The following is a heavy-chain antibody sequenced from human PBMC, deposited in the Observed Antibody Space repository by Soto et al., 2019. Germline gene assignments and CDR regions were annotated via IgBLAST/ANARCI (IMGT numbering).Heavy chain of an antibody. J-gene: IGHJ3*02. V-gene: IGHV4-30-4*01. Sequence: QVQLQESGPGLVKPSQTLSLTCTVSGGSISSGDYYWSWIRQPPGKGLEWIGYIYYSGSTYYNPSLKRRVTISVDTSKNQFSLKLSSVAAADTAVYYCARARRYYDSSGYYPDAFDIWGQGTMVTVSS. CDR1: GGSISSGDYY. CDR3: ARARRYYDSSGYYPDAFDI. CDR2: IYYSGST. D-gene: IGHD3-22*01.